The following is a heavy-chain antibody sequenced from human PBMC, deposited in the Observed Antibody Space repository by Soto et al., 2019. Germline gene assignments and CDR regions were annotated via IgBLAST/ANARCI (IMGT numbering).Heavy chain of an antibody. D-gene: IGHD2-2*01. CDR2: ISGYNGNT. CDR3: ARDEVPAANWRDR. CDR1: GYIFINYG. J-gene: IGHJ5*02. Sequence: ASVKVSCKASGYIFINYGITWVRQAPGQGLEWMGWISGYNGNTKYADKLQGRVTMTTDTSTTTAYMELRSLRSDDTAVYYCARDEVPAANWRDRRRQGTLVTVSS. V-gene: IGHV1-18*01.